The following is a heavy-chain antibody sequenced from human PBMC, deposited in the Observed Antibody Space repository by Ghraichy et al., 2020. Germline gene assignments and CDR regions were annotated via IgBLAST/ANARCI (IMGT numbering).Heavy chain of an antibody. V-gene: IGHV3-74*01. CDR2: INSDGSST. CDR3: VRGAPFDF. CDR1: GFTFSSSW. Sequence: SCAASGFTFSSSWMHWVRQAPGKGLMWVSRINSDGSSTGYADSVKGRFTISRDNAKNTLYLQMNSLRAEDTALYYCVRGAPFDFWGQGTLVTVSS. J-gene: IGHJ4*02.